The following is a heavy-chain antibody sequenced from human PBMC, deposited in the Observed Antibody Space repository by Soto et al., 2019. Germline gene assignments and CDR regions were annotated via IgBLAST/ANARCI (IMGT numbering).Heavy chain of an antibody. CDR3: TTGIYYDILTGYHNVAY. CDR2: IKSKTDGGTA. D-gene: IGHD3-9*01. Sequence: EVQLVESGGGLVKPGGSLRLSCVASGFNLSHPWMTWVRQAAGKGLEWVGRIKSKTDGGTADYAAPVKGRATISRYDSKNTVYLQMNSLKTEYTAVYYCTTGIYYDILTGYHNVAYWGQGALVTVSS. CDR1: GFNLSHPW. J-gene: IGHJ4*02. V-gene: IGHV3-15*01.